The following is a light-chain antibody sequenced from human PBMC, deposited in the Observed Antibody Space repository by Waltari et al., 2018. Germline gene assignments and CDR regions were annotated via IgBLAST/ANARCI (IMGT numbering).Light chain of an antibody. CDR3: GTWDDTLSAV. J-gene: IGLJ2*01. V-gene: IGLV1-51*02. CDR1: PSNIGNNY. Sequence: QSVLTQPPSVSAAPGPKVTIPCSGSPSNIGNNYVPWYQQFPGAAPKVLIYGNDKRTTGIPDRFSGSKSGTSATLDITGLQTGDEADYYCGTWDDTLSAVFGGGTKVTAL. CDR2: GND.